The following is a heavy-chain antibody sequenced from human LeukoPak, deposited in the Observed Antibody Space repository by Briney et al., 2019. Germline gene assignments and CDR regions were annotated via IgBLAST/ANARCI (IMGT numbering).Heavy chain of an antibody. Sequence: GGSLRLSCAASGFLFGSYSVIWVRQAPGKGLEWVSSISSTSSYIFYADSLKGRFTISRDNAKNTLYLQMNSLRAEDTAVYYCAKDPGRGRDWFDPWGQGTLVTVSS. V-gene: IGHV3-21*04. CDR2: ISSTSSYI. D-gene: IGHD1-26*01. CDR1: GFLFGSYS. J-gene: IGHJ5*02. CDR3: AKDPGRGRDWFDP.